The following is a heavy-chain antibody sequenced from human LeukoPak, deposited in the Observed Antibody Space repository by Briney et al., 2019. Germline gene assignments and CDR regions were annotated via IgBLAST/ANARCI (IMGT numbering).Heavy chain of an antibody. V-gene: IGHV4-34*01. J-gene: IGHJ4*02. D-gene: IGHD3-10*01. CDR1: GGSFSGYY. CDR2: INHSGST. Sequence: SETLSLTCAVYGGSFSGYYWSWIRQPPGKGLEWIGEINHSGSTNYNPSLKSRVTISVDTSKNQFSLKPSSVTAADTAVYYCAIPYGSGSYYFDYWGQGTLVTVSS. CDR3: AIPYGSGSYYFDY.